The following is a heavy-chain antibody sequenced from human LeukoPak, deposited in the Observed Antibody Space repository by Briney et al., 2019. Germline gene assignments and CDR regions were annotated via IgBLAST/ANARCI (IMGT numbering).Heavy chain of an antibody. V-gene: IGHV3-15*01. CDR1: GFTLSDAW. J-gene: IGHJ4*02. Sequence: GGSLRLSCAASGFTLSDAWMSWVRQAPGKGLEWVGLIKHKYDGGTTDYAAPVKGRFTISRDDSKNTLFLQMNSLKTEDTAVYYCTTVGRQYSRYLDYWGQGTLVTVSS. CDR3: TTVGRQYSRYLDY. CDR2: IKHKYDGGTT. D-gene: IGHD6-6*01.